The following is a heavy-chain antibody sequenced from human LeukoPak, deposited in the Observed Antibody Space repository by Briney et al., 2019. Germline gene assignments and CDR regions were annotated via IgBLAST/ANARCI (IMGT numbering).Heavy chain of an antibody. V-gene: IGHV3-23*01. Sequence: PGGSLRLSCAASGFTVSSNYMSWVRQAPGKGLEWVSTISNSADITYYADSVKGRFTISRDNSKNTLYLQMNSLRAEDTAVYYCAKSLIFGSGKNNWFDPWGQGTLVTVSS. CDR1: GFTVSSNY. CDR2: ISNSADIT. J-gene: IGHJ5*02. D-gene: IGHD3-10*01. CDR3: AKSLIFGSGKNNWFDP.